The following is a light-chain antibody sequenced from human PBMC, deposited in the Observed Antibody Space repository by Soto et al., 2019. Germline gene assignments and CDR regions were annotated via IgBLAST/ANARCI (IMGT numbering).Light chain of an antibody. J-gene: IGKJ3*01. CDR2: RAS. CDR3: HQFGSYSLAT. Sequence: EIVLTQSPGTLSLSPGERATLSCRASQTISSSFLAWYQQKPGQAPRLLIYRASRRAPGIPDRFSGSGSWTAFTLTISRLEPADFAVYYCHQFGSYSLATFGPGTKVEIK. V-gene: IGKV3-20*01. CDR1: QTISSSF.